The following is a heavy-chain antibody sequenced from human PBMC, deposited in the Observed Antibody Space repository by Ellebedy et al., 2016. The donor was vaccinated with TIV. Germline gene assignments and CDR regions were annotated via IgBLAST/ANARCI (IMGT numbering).Heavy chain of an antibody. Sequence: GGSLRLSCAASGFTFSTYAMSWVRQAPGKGLEWVSYISSSSSTIYYADSVKGRFTISRDNAKNSLYLQMNSLRDEDTAVYYCARGYSSGRAAFDIWGQGTMVTVSS. V-gene: IGHV3-48*02. D-gene: IGHD6-19*01. CDR1: GFTFSTYA. CDR2: ISSSSSTI. CDR3: ARGYSSGRAAFDI. J-gene: IGHJ3*02.